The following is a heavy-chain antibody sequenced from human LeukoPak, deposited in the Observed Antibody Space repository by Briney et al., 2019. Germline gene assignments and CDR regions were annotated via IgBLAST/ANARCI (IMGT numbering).Heavy chain of an antibody. J-gene: IGHJ6*03. CDR2: IIPIFGTA. V-gene: IGHV1-69*05. Sequence: SVKVSCKASGGTFSSYAISWVRQAPGQGLEWMGRIIPIFGTADYAQKFQGRVTITTDESTSTAYMELSSLRSEDTAVYYCARGDFTRLLPDYYYYMDVWGKGTTVTVSS. CDR1: GGTFSSYA. CDR3: ARGDFTRLLPDYYYYMDV. D-gene: IGHD2-15*01.